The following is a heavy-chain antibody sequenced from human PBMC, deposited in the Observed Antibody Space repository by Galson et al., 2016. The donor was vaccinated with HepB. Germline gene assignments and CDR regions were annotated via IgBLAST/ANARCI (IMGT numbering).Heavy chain of an antibody. J-gene: IGHJ6*02. Sequence: SLRLSCAASGFTFNTHAMSWVRQAPGKGLEWVSRISGSGGNTDYADSVRGRFTISRDNSKNTLYLQMNSLRAEDTAVYYCASDRGYCSSTRCYGVYYGMNVWGQGTTVTVSS. V-gene: IGHV3-23*01. CDR1: GFTFNTHA. CDR3: ASDRGYCSSTRCYGVYYGMNV. CDR2: ISGSGGNT. D-gene: IGHD2-2*01.